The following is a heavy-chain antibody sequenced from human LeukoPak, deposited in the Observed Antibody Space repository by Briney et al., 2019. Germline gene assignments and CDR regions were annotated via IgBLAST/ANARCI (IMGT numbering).Heavy chain of an antibody. Sequence: ASVKVSCKASGYTFTSYGISWVRQAPGQGREWMGWISAYNGNTNYAQKLQGRVTMTTDTATSTAYMELRSLRSDDTAVYYCASTRGYSSSSGYYYYGMDVWGQGTTVTVSS. J-gene: IGHJ6*02. CDR1: GYTFTSYG. V-gene: IGHV1-18*01. D-gene: IGHD6-6*01. CDR3: ASTRGYSSSSGYYYYGMDV. CDR2: ISAYNGNT.